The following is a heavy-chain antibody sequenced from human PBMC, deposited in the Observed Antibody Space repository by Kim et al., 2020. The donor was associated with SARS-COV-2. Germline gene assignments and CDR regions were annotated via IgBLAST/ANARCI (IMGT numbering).Heavy chain of an antibody. CDR2: IYHSGST. J-gene: IGHJ4*02. D-gene: IGHD3-10*01. V-gene: IGHV4-30-2*01. Sequence: SETLSLTCAVSGGSISSGGYSWSWIRQPPGKGLEWIGYIYHSGSTYYNPSLKSRVTISVDRSKNQFSLKLSSVTAADTAVYYCARALGRITMVQGLLGYFDYWGQGTLVTVSS. CDR1: GGSISSGGYS. CDR3: ARALGRITMVQGLLGYFDY.